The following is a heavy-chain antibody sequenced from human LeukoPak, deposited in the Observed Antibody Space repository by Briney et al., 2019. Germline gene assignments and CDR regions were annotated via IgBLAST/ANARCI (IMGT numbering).Heavy chain of an antibody. D-gene: IGHD4-17*01. J-gene: IGHJ6*03. CDR2: IYTSGST. V-gene: IGHV4-4*09. CDR3: ARLTRRRGDYGGPMDV. Sequence: PSETLPLTCTVSGGSISSYYWSWIRQPPGKGLEWIGYIYTSGSTNYNPSLKSRVTISVDTSKNQFSLKLSSVTAADTAVYYCARLTRRRGDYGGPMDVWGKGTTVTVSS. CDR1: GGSISSYY.